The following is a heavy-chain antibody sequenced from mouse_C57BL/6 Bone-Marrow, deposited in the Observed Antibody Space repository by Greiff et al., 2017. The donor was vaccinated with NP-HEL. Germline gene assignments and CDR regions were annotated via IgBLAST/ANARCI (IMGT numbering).Heavy chain of an antibody. J-gene: IGHJ3*01. Sequence: VQLQQPGAELVKPGASVKMSCKASGYTFTSYWLTWVKQRPGQGLEWIGDIYPGSGSTTYTDKFKSKATLTGDTSSTTAYMQLSSLTSEDSAVYDFARHYYGSSMAYWGQGTLVTVSA. CDR2: IYPGSGST. D-gene: IGHD1-1*01. CDR1: GYTFTSYW. CDR3: ARHYYGSSMAY. V-gene: IGHV1-55*01.